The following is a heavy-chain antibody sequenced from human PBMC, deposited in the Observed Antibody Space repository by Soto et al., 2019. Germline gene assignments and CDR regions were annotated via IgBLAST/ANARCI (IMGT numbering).Heavy chain of an antibody. V-gene: IGHV3-66*01. CDR3: ASDPLGNDGAFDY. CDR2: IYMSDAT. J-gene: IGHJ4*02. CDR1: GFSVTDSH. Sequence: EVQLVESGGDLVQPGGSLRLSCAASGFSVTDSHMNWVRQAPGKGLEWVSVIYMSDATHYGGSVKGRFTISRDNSKNTLYLQMNSLTVEDTAVYYCASDPLGNDGAFDYWGQGTLVTVSS. D-gene: IGHD1-1*01.